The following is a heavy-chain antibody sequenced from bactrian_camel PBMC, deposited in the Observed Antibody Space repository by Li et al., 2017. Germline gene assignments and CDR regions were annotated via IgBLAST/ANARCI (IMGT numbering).Heavy chain of an antibody. Sequence: DVQLVESGGGLVQPGGSLTLSCAASGFTFSSYAMSWIRQAPGKGLEWVSTSAASSAYYANSVKGRFTISRDNAKNTLYLQLNSLKTEDMAMYYCASANYGDSSMNYWGQGTQVTVS. J-gene: IGHJ4*01. CDR1: GFTFSSYA. CDR3: ASANYGDSSMNY. D-gene: IGHD6*01. CDR2: SAASSA. V-gene: IGHV3S31*01.